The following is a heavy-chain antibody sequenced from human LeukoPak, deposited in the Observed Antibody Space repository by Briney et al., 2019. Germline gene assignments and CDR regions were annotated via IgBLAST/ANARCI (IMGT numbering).Heavy chain of an antibody. CDR2: IYYSGST. CDR1: GGSINSNNHY. V-gene: IGHV4-39*01. Sequence: KSSETLSLTCTVSGGSINSNNHYWGWIRQPPGKGLEWIGSIYYSGSTYYNPSLKSRVTISVDTSKNQFSLKLSSVTAADMAVYYCARHRKRKLRYFDWLPIPLTFDPWGQGTPVTVSS. D-gene: IGHD3-9*01. J-gene: IGHJ5*02. CDR3: ARHRKRKLRYFDWLPIPLTFDP.